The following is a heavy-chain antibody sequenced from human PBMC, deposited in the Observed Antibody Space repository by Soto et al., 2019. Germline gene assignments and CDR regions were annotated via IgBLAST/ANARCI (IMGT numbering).Heavy chain of an antibody. V-gene: IGHV5-51*01. CDR1: GYSFSSYW. D-gene: IGHD3-10*01. Sequence: GESLKISCKGSGYSFSSYWIDCVRQMPGRGLEWMGIIYPGDSDTRYSPSFQGQLTISADNAISTAYLQWSSLKASDTAMYYCARRRGSGSYHMDVWGQGTTVTVSS. CDR2: IYPGDSDT. J-gene: IGHJ6*02. CDR3: ARRRGSGSYHMDV.